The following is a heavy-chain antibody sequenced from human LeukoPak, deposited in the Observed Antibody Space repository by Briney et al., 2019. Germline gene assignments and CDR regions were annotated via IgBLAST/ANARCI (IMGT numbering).Heavy chain of an antibody. Sequence: SETLSLTCTVSGGSISSSSYYWGWIRQPPGKGLEWIGSIYYSGSTYYNPSLKSRVTISVDTSKNQFSLKLSSVTAADTAVYYCARVGDPIVATSSVDYYYYMDVWGKGTTVTVSS. D-gene: IGHD5-12*01. V-gene: IGHV4-39*07. CDR1: GGSISSSSYY. CDR2: IYYSGST. CDR3: ARVGDPIVATSSVDYYYYMDV. J-gene: IGHJ6*03.